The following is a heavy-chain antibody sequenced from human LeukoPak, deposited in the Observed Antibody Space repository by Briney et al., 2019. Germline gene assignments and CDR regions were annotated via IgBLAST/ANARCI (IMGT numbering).Heavy chain of an antibody. D-gene: IGHD2-15*01. Sequence: GGSLRLSCAASGFTFSSYWMSWVRQAPGKGLEWVANIKQDGSEKYYVDSVKGRFTISRDNAKNSLYLQMNSLRAEDTAVYYCARGLNVVVAATPFDYWGQGTLVIVSS. CDR2: IKQDGSEK. J-gene: IGHJ4*02. V-gene: IGHV3-7*03. CDR1: GFTFSSYW. CDR3: ARGLNVVVAATPFDY.